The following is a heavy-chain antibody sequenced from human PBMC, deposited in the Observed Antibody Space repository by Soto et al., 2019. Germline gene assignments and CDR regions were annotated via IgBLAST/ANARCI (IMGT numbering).Heavy chain of an antibody. CDR3: ARMYSSGWLVDY. V-gene: IGHV1-3*01. CDR2: INAGNGNT. J-gene: IGHJ4*02. Sequence: ASVKVSCKASGYAFTSYAMHWVRQAPGQRLEWMGWINAGNGNTKYSQKFQGRVTIARDTSASTAYMELSSLRSEDTAVYYCARMYSSGWLVDYWGQGTLVTVSA. D-gene: IGHD6-19*01. CDR1: GYAFTSYA.